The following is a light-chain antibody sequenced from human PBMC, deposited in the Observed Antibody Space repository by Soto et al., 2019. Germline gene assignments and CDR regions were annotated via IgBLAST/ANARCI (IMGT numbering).Light chain of an antibody. CDR1: SGSIASNY. Sequence: NFMLTQPHSVSESPGKTVTISCTGSSGSIASNYVQRYQQRPGSAPTTVIYEDNQRPSGVPDRFSGSIDRSSNSASLTISGLKTEDEADYYCQSYDSSNQGVFGGGTKVTVL. CDR3: QSYDSSNQGV. V-gene: IGLV6-57*02. CDR2: EDN. J-gene: IGLJ3*02.